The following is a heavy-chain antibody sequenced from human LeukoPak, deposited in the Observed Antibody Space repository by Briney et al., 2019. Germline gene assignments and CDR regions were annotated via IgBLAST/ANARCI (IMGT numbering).Heavy chain of an antibody. V-gene: IGHV3-21*01. CDR2: TSSGSDYI. Sequence: GGSLRLSCAASGFTFSLYSMNWLRQAPGKGLEWVSSTSSGSDYIFYGDSLKGRFSISRDNAKYSLYLQMNSLRAEDTAVYYCARGGRRFDSWGQGTLVSVSS. D-gene: IGHD2-15*01. CDR1: GFTFSLYS. J-gene: IGHJ5*01. CDR3: ARGGRRFDS.